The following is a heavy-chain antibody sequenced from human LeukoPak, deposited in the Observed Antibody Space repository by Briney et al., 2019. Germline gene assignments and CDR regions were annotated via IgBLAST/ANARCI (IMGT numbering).Heavy chain of an antibody. CDR2: ISYDGSNK. J-gene: IGHJ4*02. D-gene: IGHD1-26*01. V-gene: IGHV3-30*18. CDR1: GFTFSSYG. Sequence: GGSLRLSCAASGFTFSSYGMHWVRQAPGKGLEGVAVISYDGSNKYYADSVKGRFTISRDKSKNTLYLQMNSMRAEDTAVYYCAKGDTTWELPHDYWGQGTLVTVSS. CDR3: AKGDTTWELPHDY.